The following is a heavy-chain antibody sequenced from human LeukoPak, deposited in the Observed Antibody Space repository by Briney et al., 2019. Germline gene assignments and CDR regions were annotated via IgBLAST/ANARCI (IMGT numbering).Heavy chain of an antibody. J-gene: IGHJ3*02. V-gene: IGHV1-69*13. CDR3: AKLDGPGYSSGWYNDI. D-gene: IGHD6-19*01. CDR1: GGTLSNYV. CDR2: IIPMFGTA. Sequence: SVKVSCKTSGGTLSNYVFSWVRQAPGQGLEWMGGIIPMFGTADYAQKFQGRVTLTADESTSTAYMELSSLRSEDTAVYYCAKLDGPGYSSGWYNDIWGQGTMVTVSS.